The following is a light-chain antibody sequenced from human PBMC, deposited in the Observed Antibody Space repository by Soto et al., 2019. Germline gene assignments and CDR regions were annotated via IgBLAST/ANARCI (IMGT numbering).Light chain of an antibody. CDR1: QSVSSN. Sequence: EIVMTQSPATLSVSPGERATLSCRASQSVSSNLAWYQQKPGQAPRLLIYGVSTRATGIPARFSGSGSGTEFTLTISSLQSEDFLVYYCQQYNNWPVFGQGTKVDIK. J-gene: IGKJ1*01. V-gene: IGKV3-15*01. CDR3: QQYNNWPV. CDR2: GVS.